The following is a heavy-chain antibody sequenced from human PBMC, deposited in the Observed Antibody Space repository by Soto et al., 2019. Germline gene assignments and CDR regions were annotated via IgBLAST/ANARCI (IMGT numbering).Heavy chain of an antibody. CDR3: AREILTGYYPPPFDY. V-gene: IGHV4-39*02. D-gene: IGHD3-9*01. CDR2: IYYSGST. Sequence: LSETLSLTCTVSGGSISSSSYYWGWIRQPPGKGLEWIGSIYYSGSTYYNPSLKSRVTISVDTSKNQFSLKLSSVTAADTAVYYCAREILTGYYPPPFDYWGQGTLVTVSS. J-gene: IGHJ4*02. CDR1: GGSISSSSYY.